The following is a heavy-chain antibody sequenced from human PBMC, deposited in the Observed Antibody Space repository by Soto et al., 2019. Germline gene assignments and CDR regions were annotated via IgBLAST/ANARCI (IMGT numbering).Heavy chain of an antibody. Sequence: ASVKVSCKASRYTLTNLYIHWLRQAPGQGLEWMGIINPSGGSTTYPQKFQGRVTMTRDTSTSTVHMELITLRSEDTAVYYCARSQGGRPLDVWDPVTTVTFSS. D-gene: IGHD3-16*01. J-gene: IGHJ6*02. CDR1: RYTLTNLY. CDR3: ARSQGGRPLDV. V-gene: IGHV1-46*01. CDR2: INPSGGST.